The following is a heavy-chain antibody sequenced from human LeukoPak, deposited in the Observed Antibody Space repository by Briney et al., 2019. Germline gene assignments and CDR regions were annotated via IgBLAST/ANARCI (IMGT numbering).Heavy chain of an antibody. CDR3: ARVWLQFMGTAGYYGMDV. Sequence: AGGSLRLSCAASGFTFSSYAMHWVRQAPGQGLEWMGRINPNSGGSNYAQEFQGRVTMTRDTSISTAYMELNRLRSDDTAVYYCARVWLQFMGTAGYYGMDVWGQGTTVTVSS. CDR2: INPNSGGS. D-gene: IGHD5-24*01. V-gene: IGHV1-2*06. CDR1: GFTFSSYA. J-gene: IGHJ6*02.